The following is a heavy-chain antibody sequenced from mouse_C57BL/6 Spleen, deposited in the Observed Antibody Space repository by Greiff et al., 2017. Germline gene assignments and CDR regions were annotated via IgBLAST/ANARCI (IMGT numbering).Heavy chain of an antibody. Sequence: QVQLQQSGAELVRPGASVKLSCKASGYTFTDYYINWVKQRPGQGLEWIARIYPGSGNTYYNEKFKGKATLTAEKSSSTAYMQLSSLTSEDSAVYFCARRGLGLYYFDYWGQGTTLTVSS. CDR3: ARRGLGLYYFDY. V-gene: IGHV1-76*01. D-gene: IGHD4-1*01. CDR2: IYPGSGNT. CDR1: GYTFTDYY. J-gene: IGHJ2*01.